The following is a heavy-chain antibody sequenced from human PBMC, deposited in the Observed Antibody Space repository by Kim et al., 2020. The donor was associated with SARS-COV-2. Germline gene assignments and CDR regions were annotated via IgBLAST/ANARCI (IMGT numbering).Heavy chain of an antibody. J-gene: IGHJ3*02. Sequence: ADSVKGRFTISREKSKNTVYLQMNSLRAEDTAVYYCARGPQQWVVRGACDIWGQGTMVTVSS. CDR3: ARGPQQWVVRGACDI. V-gene: IGHV3-30*01. D-gene: IGHD6-19*01.